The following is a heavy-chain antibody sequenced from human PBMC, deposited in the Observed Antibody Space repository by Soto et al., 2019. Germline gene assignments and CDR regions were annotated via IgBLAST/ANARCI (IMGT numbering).Heavy chain of an antibody. CDR1: GFTFSGFG. D-gene: IGHD3-16*01. V-gene: IGHV3-33*01. Sequence: GGSLRLSCAASGFTFSGFGMHWVRQAPGKGLEWVAIIWYDGSDKYYADSVKGRFTISRDNSKNTLYLQMNSLRAEDTAVYHCAFGNLSYYFDYWGQGTTVTVS. J-gene: IGHJ4*02. CDR3: AFGNLSYYFDY. CDR2: IWYDGSDK.